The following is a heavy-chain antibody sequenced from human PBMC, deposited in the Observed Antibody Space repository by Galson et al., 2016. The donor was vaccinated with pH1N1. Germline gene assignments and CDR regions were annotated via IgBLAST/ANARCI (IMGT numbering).Heavy chain of an antibody. CDR2: INTKTGNP. CDR3: ARETPSPSPTVLRYFDWSRGLSAFDM. V-gene: IGHV7-4-1*02. Sequence: SVKVSCKASGFTFSNHGINWVRQAPGQGLEWMGWINTKTGNPTYAQGSTGRFVFSLDTSVNTAYLQINSLKAADVAVYYCARETPSPSPTVLRYFDWSRGLSAFDMWGRGTLVTVSS. D-gene: IGHD3-9*01. J-gene: IGHJ3*02. CDR1: GFTFSNHG.